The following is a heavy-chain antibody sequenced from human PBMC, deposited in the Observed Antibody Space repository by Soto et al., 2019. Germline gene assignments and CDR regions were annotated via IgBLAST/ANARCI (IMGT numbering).Heavy chain of an antibody. V-gene: IGHV3-30*18. CDR3: AKAREVVVVVALFDY. Sequence: QVQLVESGGGVVQPGRSLRLSCAASGFTFSSYGMHWVRQAPGKGLEWVAVISYDGSNKYYADSVKGQFTISRDNSKNALYLEMNSLRAEDTAVYYCAKAREVVVVVALFDYWGQGTLVTVSS. J-gene: IGHJ4*02. CDR1: GFTFSSYG. D-gene: IGHD2-15*01. CDR2: ISYDGSNK.